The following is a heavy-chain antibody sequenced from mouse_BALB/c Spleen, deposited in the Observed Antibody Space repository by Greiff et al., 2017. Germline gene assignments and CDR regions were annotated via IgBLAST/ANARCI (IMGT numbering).Heavy chain of an antibody. J-gene: IGHJ3*01. CDR2: ISSGGSYT. V-gene: IGHV5-6*01. CDR1: GFTFSSYG. Sequence: EVQVVESGGDLVKPGGSLKLSCAASGFTFSSYGMSWVRQTPDKRLEWVATISSGGSYTYYPDSVKGRFTISRDNAKNTLYLQMSSLKSEDTAMYYCASPYDYDPFAYWGQGTLVTVSA. D-gene: IGHD2-4*01. CDR3: ASPYDYDPFAY.